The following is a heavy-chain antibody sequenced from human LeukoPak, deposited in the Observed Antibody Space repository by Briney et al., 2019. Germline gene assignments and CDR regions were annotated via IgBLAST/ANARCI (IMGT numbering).Heavy chain of an antibody. CDR1: GFPFSSFS. D-gene: IGHD5-18*01. V-gene: IGHV3-48*01. CDR2: TSSSGDTI. J-gene: IGHJ3*02. CDR3: AKDPYSYGDAFDI. Sequence: SGGSLRLSCAVSGFPFSSFSMSWVRQAPGRGLEWVAYTSSSGDTIYYTDSVKGRFTISRDNAKNWLYLQMNSLRAEDTALYYCAKDPYSYGDAFDIWGQGTMATVSS.